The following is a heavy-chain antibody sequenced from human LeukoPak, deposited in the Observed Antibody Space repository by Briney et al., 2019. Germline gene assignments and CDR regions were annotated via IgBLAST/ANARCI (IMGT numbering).Heavy chain of an antibody. CDR3: ARVQPDSSGYYQAY. Sequence: PSETLSLTCTVSGGSISSSSYYWGWIRQPPGKGLEWIGSIYHSGSTNYNPSLKSRVTISVDKSKNQFSLKLSSVTAADTAVYYCARVQPDSSGYYQAYWGQGTLVTVSS. J-gene: IGHJ4*02. V-gene: IGHV4-39*07. CDR2: IYHSGST. D-gene: IGHD3-22*01. CDR1: GGSISSSSYY.